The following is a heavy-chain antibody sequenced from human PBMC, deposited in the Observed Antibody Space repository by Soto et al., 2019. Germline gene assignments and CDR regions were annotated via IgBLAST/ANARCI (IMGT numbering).Heavy chain of an antibody. CDR2: IYCRGST. CDR1: GGSISSSNYY. Sequence: SETLSLTCTVSGGSISSSNYYWSWIRQPPGKGLEWIGTIYCRGSTFHNPSLSSRVSISVDTSKNQFSLKLSSVTAADTAVYYCARREAGTVNWFDPWGQGTLVTVSS. J-gene: IGHJ5*02. V-gene: IGHV4-39*01. CDR3: ARREAGTVNWFDP. D-gene: IGHD6-19*01.